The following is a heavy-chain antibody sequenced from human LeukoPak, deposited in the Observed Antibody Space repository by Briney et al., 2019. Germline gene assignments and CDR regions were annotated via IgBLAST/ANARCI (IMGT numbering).Heavy chain of an antibody. V-gene: IGHV3-23*01. CDR1: GFTFSSYA. CDR3: AKGYSVGATNLNFDY. J-gene: IGHJ4*02. CDR2: ISGSGGST. D-gene: IGHD1-26*01. Sequence: GSLRLSCAASGFTFSSYAMSWVRQAPGKGLEWVSAISGSGGSTYYADSVKGRFTISGDNSKNTLDLQMNSLRAEDTAVYYCAKGYSVGATNLNFDYWGQGTLVTVSS.